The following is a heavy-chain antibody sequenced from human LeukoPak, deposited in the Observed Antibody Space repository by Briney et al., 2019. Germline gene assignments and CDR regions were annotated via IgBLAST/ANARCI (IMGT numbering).Heavy chain of an antibody. J-gene: IGHJ4*02. V-gene: IGHV3-7*01. CDR3: ARDKIVGATKLDY. Sequence: GGSLRLSCAASGFTFSSYWMSWVRQAPGKGLEWVANIKEDGSEKRYVDSVKGRFTISRDNAKNSLYLQMNSLRAEDTAVYYCARDKIVGATKLDYGGQGTLVTVSS. CDR1: GFTFSSYW. CDR2: IKEDGSEK. D-gene: IGHD1-26*01.